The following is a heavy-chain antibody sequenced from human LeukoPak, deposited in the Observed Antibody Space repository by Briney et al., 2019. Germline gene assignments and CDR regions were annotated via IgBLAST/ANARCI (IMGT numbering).Heavy chain of an antibody. J-gene: IGHJ4*02. CDR3: ARDLSYYGSGSYYFDY. D-gene: IGHD3-10*01. CDR1: GYTFTDYY. CDR2: INPYSGAT. V-gene: IGHV1-2*02. Sequence: ASVKVSCKASGYTFTDYYMHWVRQAPGQGLEWMGWINPYSGATNYAQKFQGRVTMTRDTSISTAYTELSRLRSDDTAVYYCARDLSYYGSGSYYFDYWGQGTLVTVSS.